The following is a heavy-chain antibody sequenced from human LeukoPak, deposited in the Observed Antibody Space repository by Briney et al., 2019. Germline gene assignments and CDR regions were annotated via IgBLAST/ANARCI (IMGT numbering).Heavy chain of an antibody. D-gene: IGHD3-10*01. CDR1: GYSFSSYW. CDR3: VRSVPGTMLRGYGMDV. J-gene: IGHJ6*02. V-gene: IGHV5-51*01. CDR2: IFPRDSDT. Sequence: GESLKISCKTSGYSFSSYWIGWVRQMPGKGLECMGVIFPRDSDTRYSPSFQGQVTISADKSTNTAYLHWGSLKASDTAIYYCVRSVPGTMLRGYGMDVWGRGTTVTVS.